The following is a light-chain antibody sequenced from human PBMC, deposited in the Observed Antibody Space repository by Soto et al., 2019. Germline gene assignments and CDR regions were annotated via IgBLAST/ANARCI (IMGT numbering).Light chain of an antibody. CDR1: SSNIGAGYD. V-gene: IGLV1-40*01. J-gene: IGLJ3*02. CDR3: QSYDSSPIWV. Sequence: QAVVTQPPSVSGAPGQRVTISCTGSSSNIGAGYDVHWYQQLPGTAPKLLIYGNSNRPSGVPDRFSGSKSGTSASLAITGLQAEDEADYYCQSYDSSPIWVFGGGTKLTVL. CDR2: GNS.